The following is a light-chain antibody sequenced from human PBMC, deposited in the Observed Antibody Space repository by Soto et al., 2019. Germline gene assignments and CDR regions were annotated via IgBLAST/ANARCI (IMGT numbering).Light chain of an antibody. CDR1: SSNIGAGHD. J-gene: IGLJ2*01. Sequence: QSVLTQPPSVSGAPGQTVTISCTGSSSNIGAGHDVQWYQQLPGTAPKLLIYGSSNRPSGVPGRFSGSRSGTSASLAISGLQSDDEADYYCAAWDDSLSGRVIFGGGTKVTVL. CDR3: AAWDDSLSGRVI. V-gene: IGLV1-40*01. CDR2: GSS.